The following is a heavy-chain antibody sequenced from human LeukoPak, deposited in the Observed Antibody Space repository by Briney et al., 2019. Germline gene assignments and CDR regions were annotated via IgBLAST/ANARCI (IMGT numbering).Heavy chain of an antibody. V-gene: IGHV4-4*02. D-gene: IGHD3-22*01. CDR3: ARGFTQYYESSGTFDY. J-gene: IGHJ4*02. CDR2: IYGSGDT. Sequence: PSETLSLTCGVSGGSITSSHWWSWVRQSPGKGLEWIGEIYGSGDTNYNPSLKSRVTMSVDKSKNRFSLKLSSVTAADTAIYYCARGFTQYYESSGTFDYWGQGVLVTVSS. CDR1: GGSITSSHW.